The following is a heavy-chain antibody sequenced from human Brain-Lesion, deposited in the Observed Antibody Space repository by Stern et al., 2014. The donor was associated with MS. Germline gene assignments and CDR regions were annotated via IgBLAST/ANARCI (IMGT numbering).Heavy chain of an antibody. D-gene: IGHD5-18*01. J-gene: IGHJ5*02. CDR2: INGDGSRT. V-gene: IGHV3-74*02. Sequence: VQLGQPGGDLVQPGGSLRLSCTASGFTFSTYWMHWVRQAPGKGLVWVSRINGDGSRTSYADSVKGRFTISRDNAKNTLYVQMNSLRVEDTAVYYCARAHVDTWDWFDPWGQGTLVTVSS. CDR1: GFTFSTYW. CDR3: ARAHVDTWDWFDP.